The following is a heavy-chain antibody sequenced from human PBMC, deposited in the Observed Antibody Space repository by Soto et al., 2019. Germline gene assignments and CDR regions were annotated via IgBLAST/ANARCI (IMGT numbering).Heavy chain of an antibody. D-gene: IGHD3-16*01. V-gene: IGHV3-30*18. Sequence: QVQLVESGGGVVQPGRSLRLSCAASAFTFSSYGMHWVRQAPGKGLEWVAVISYDGSNKYYADSVKGRFTISRENSKNTLYLQMNSLRAEDTAVYYCAKDGSMMTTSSYFDYWGQGTLVTVSS. CDR3: AKDGSMMTTSSYFDY. CDR1: AFTFSSYG. J-gene: IGHJ4*02. CDR2: ISYDGSNK.